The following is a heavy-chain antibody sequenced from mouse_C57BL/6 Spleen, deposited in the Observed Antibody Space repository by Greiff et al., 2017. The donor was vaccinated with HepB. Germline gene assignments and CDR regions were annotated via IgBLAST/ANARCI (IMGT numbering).Heavy chain of an antibody. V-gene: IGHV1-26*01. D-gene: IGHD2-5*01. J-gene: IGHJ4*01. CDR3: ASYYSNYEGFYAMDY. CDR1: GYTFTDYY. Sequence: EVQLQQSGPELVKPGASVKISCKASGYTFTDYYMNWVKQSHGKSLEWIGDINPNNGGTSYNQKFKGKATLTVDKSSSTAYMELRSLTSEDSAVYYCASYYSNYEGFYAMDYWGQGTSVTVSS. CDR2: INPNNGGT.